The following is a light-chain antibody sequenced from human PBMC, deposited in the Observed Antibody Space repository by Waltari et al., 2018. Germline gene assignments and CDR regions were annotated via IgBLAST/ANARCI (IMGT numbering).Light chain of an antibody. CDR1: SSNIGNNA. CDR2: YDD. J-gene: IGLJ2*01. V-gene: IGLV1-36*01. Sequence: QSVLTQPPSVSEAPRQRVTISCSGSSSNIGNNAVNWDQQLPGKAPKLLIYYDDLRPSGVSDRFSGSKSGTSASLAISGLQSEDEADYYCAAWDDSLNGPVFGGGTKLTVL. CDR3: AAWDDSLNGPV.